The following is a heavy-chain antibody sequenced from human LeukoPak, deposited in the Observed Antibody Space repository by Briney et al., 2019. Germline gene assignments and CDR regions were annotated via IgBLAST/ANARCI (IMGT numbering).Heavy chain of an antibody. CDR2: IDHDGINT. CDR3: AKDRRGYFDY. CDR1: GFTFSTYW. Sequence: GGSLRLSCAASGFTFSTYWMHWVRQAPGKGLVWVSRIDHDGINTYYADSVKGRFTISRDDSKNTLYLQMNSLRAEDTAVYYCAKDRRGYFDYWGQGTLVTVSS. D-gene: IGHD3-10*01. J-gene: IGHJ4*02. V-gene: IGHV3-74*01.